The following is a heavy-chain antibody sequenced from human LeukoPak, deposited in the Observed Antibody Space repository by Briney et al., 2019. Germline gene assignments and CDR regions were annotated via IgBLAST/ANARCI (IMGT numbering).Heavy chain of an antibody. CDR1: GFTLTTYA. Sequence: PGGSLRLSCAASGFTLTTYAMTWVRQAPGKGLEWVSAISGSSGSTYYADSVKGRFTISRDNSKNTLYLQMSNLRAEDTAVYFCARGGGLDVWGQGATVTVSS. V-gene: IGHV3-23*01. J-gene: IGHJ6*02. D-gene: IGHD3-16*01. CDR2: ISGSSGST. CDR3: ARGGGLDV.